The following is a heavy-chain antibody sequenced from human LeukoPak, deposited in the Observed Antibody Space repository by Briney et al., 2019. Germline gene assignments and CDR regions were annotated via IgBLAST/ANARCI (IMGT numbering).Heavy chain of an antibody. J-gene: IGHJ4*02. Sequence: GGSLRLSCAASGFTFNNAWTSWVRQAPGKGLEWVGRIKSKTNDETTDYAAPVKGRFTISRDDSKNTLYLQMNSLKTEDTAVYYCTAGTGYSDHDYWSQGALVTVSS. V-gene: IGHV3-15*01. CDR2: IKSKTNDETT. CDR3: TAGTGYSDHDY. CDR1: GFTFNNAW. D-gene: IGHD5-12*01.